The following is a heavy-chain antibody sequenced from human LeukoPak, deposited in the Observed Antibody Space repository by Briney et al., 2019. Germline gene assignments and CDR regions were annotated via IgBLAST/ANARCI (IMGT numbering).Heavy chain of an antibody. V-gene: IGHV3-21*06. CDR2: IVSSSTYI. D-gene: IGHD3-22*01. CDR1: GFTFSRYT. J-gene: IGHJ4*02. Sequence: GGSLRLSCAASGFTFSRYTINWVRQAPGKGLEWVSSIVSSSTYIHYADSVKGRFTISRDNAKNSLYLQMNTLRDEDTAVYYCARDLSPDNYDRRDFDPPAWGDAFWGQGTLVTVSS. CDR3: ARDLSPDNYDRRDFDPPAWGDAF.